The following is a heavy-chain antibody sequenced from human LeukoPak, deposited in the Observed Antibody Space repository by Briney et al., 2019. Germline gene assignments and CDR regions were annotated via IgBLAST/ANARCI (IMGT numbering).Heavy chain of an antibody. V-gene: IGHV3-7*01. Sequence: GGSLRLSCAASGFTFSNYWMNWVRQAPGNALEWVAYIRKDGSEKYYVDSVKGRFTISRDNSKNTLYLQMNSLRGEDTAVYYCATRGYSYGSFDYWGQGTLVTVSS. CDR3: ATRGYSYGSFDY. J-gene: IGHJ4*02. CDR2: IRKDGSEK. D-gene: IGHD5-18*01. CDR1: GFTFSNYW.